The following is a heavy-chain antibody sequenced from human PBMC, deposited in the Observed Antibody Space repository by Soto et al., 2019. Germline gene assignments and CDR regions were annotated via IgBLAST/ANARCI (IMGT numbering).Heavy chain of an antibody. D-gene: IGHD1-26*01. Sequence: QITLKESGPTLVKPTQTLTLTCTFSGFSLTTDRVGVGWIRQPPGEALEWLAVIYWDDSKTYRPSLESRLTITKDTSKNQVALTMTNMDSLDTATYYCAHAYGGRSLHGGQGTLVTVSS. J-gene: IGHJ4*02. CDR2: IYWDDSK. CDR1: GFSLTTDRVG. V-gene: IGHV2-5*02. CDR3: AHAYGGRSLH.